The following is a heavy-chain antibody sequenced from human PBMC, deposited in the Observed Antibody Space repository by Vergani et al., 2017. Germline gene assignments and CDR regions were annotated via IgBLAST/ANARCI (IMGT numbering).Heavy chain of an antibody. J-gene: IGHJ3*02. CDR2: INHSGST. CDR3: ARRGDCSSTSCYGYAFDI. D-gene: IGHD2-2*01. V-gene: IGHV4-34*10. CDR1: GGSISSYY. Sequence: QVQLQESGPGLVKPSETLSLTCTVSGGSISSYYWSWIRQPPGKGLEWIGEINHSGSTNYNPSLKSRVTISVDTSKNQFSLKLSSVTAADTAVYYCARRGDCSSTSCYGYAFDIWGQGTMVTVSS.